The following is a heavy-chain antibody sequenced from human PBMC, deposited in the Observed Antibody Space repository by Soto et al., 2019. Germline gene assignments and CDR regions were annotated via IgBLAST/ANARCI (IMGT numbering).Heavy chain of an antibody. Sequence: EVRLVESGGGLVKPGGSLRLSCAASGFTFSNAWMTWVRQAPGKGLEWVGRIKSKAAGGTTDYAAPVKGRFTISRDDSRNTLYLQMNSLKTEDTAVYFSAFSYGSGSYYDAFDMWGPGTMVTVSS. CDR1: GFTFSNAW. D-gene: IGHD3-10*01. V-gene: IGHV3-15*01. CDR2: IKSKAAGGTT. J-gene: IGHJ3*02. CDR3: AFSYGSGSYYDAFDM.